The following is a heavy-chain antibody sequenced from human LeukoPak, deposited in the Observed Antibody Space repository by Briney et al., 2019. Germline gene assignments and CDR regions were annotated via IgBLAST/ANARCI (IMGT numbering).Heavy chain of an antibody. J-gene: IGHJ5*02. CDR1: GYTLTELS. D-gene: IGHD2-2*02. Sequence: ASVKVSCKGSGYTLTELSMHWVRQAPGKGLEWMGGFDPEDGETIYAQKFQGRATMTEDTSTDTAYMELSSLRSEDTAVYYCATVNCSSTSCYIGDWFDPWGQGTLVTVSS. CDR2: FDPEDGET. V-gene: IGHV1-24*01. CDR3: ATVNCSSTSCYIGDWFDP.